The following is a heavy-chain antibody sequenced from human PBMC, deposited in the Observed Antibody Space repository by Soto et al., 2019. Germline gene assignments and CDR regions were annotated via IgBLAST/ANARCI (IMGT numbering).Heavy chain of an antibody. CDR2: IYYSGST. Sequence: PSKTMSLTCTVSGGSISSYYWSWIRQPPGKGLEWIGYIYYSGSTNYNPSLKSRVTISVDTSKNQFSLKLSSVTAADTAVYYCARARHDTMFGVDYYYYGMDGWGQGTTVTVSS. CDR1: GGSISSYY. D-gene: IGHD3-3*01. V-gene: IGHV4-59*01. J-gene: IGHJ6*02. CDR3: ARARHDTMFGVDYYYYGMDG.